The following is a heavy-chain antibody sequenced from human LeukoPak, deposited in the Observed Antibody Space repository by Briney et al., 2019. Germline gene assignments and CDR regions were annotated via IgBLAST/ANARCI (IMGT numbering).Heavy chain of an antibody. D-gene: IGHD6-19*01. Sequence: SETLSPTCTVSGGSISSYYWSWIRQPAGKGLEWIGRIYTSGSTSYNPSLKSRVTMSVDTSKNQFSLKLSSVTAADTAVYYCARSGWYSGSYYYYYMDVWGKGTTVTISS. V-gene: IGHV4-4*07. CDR3: ARSGWYSGSYYYYYMDV. CDR2: IYTSGST. CDR1: GGSISSYY. J-gene: IGHJ6*03.